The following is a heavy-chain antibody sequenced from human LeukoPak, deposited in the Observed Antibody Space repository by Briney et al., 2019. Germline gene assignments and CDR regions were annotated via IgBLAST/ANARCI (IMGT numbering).Heavy chain of an antibody. D-gene: IGHD6-13*01. Sequence: PSETLSLTCTVSGGSISSSSYYWGWIRQPPGKGLEWIGSIYYSGSTYYNPSLKSRVTISVDTSKSQFSLKLSSVTAADTAVYYCARESIAAAGTDYWGQGTLVTVSS. CDR2: IYYSGST. CDR3: ARESIAAAGTDY. J-gene: IGHJ4*02. V-gene: IGHV4-39*07. CDR1: GGSISSSSYY.